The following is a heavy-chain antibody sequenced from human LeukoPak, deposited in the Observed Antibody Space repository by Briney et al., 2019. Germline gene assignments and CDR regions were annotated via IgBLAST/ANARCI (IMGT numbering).Heavy chain of an antibody. CDR1: GGSISGYF. CDR2: IYYSGST. J-gene: IGHJ4*02. CDR3: ARNLAYGDEFYFEY. V-gene: IGHV4-59*01. Sequence: PSETLSLTCAVSGGSISGYFWSWIRQPPGKGLEWIGCIYYSGSTNYNPSLKSRVTISVDTSKNQFSLNLRSVTAADTAVYYCARNLAYGDEFYFEYWGQGTLVTVSS. D-gene: IGHD4-17*01.